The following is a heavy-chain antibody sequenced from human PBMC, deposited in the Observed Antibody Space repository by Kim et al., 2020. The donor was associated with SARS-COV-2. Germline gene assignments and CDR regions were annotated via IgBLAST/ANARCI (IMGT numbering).Heavy chain of an antibody. J-gene: IGHJ2*01. CDR3: ATRAAGYFDL. D-gene: IGHD2-15*01. CDR2: ET. Sequence: ETIDAQKFQGRVTMTEDTSTDTAYMGLSSLRSEDTAVYYCATRAAGYFDLWGRGTLVTVSS. V-gene: IGHV1-24*01.